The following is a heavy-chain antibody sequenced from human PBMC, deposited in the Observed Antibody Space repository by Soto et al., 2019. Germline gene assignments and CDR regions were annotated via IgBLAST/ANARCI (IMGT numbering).Heavy chain of an antibody. Sequence: QLHLVQSGAVVKKPGASVTVSCSASGYPVTAYYMHWVRQAPGRGLEWMGGINPATGAAKYTQTFQGRGTVTRARSTSTVFTELSALTFEDVAFFYCWSGGGVGVAGSAAFDMWGQGTLVTVSS. CDR3: WSGGGVGVAGSAAFDM. V-gene: IGHV1-2*02. D-gene: IGHD3-3*01. CDR1: GYPVTAYY. J-gene: IGHJ3*02. CDR2: INPATGAA.